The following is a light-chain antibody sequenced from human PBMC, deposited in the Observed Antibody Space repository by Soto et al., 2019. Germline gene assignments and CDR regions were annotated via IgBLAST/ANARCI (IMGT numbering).Light chain of an antibody. CDR2: DAS. V-gene: IGKV3-11*01. CDR1: QSVRRY. Sequence: IVLTPSPSTLALSPGERATLSCRASQSVRRYLAWYQQKPGQAPRLLIYDASTRATGIPARFSGSGSETDFTLTITSLEPEDFAVYYCQQRNNWPPITFGQGTRLEIK. J-gene: IGKJ5*01. CDR3: QQRNNWPPIT.